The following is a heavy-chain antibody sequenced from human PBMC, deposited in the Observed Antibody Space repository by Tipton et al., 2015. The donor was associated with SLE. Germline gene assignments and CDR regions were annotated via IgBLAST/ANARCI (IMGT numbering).Heavy chain of an antibody. CDR1: GGSISHFY. V-gene: IGHV4-59*01. D-gene: IGHD3-10*01. CDR3: ARGSRGVGFDV. CDR2: IYYSGTT. Sequence: TLSLTCSVSGGSISHFYWSWIRQPPGKGLEWIAYIYYSGTTNYNPSLKSRVSISVDTSKNHFSLNLYSVTAADTAVYYCARGSRGVGFDVWGQGTLVTVSS. J-gene: IGHJ5*02.